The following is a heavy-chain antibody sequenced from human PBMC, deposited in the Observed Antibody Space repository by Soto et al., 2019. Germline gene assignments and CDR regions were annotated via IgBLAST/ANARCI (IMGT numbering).Heavy chain of an antibody. CDR2: ISYDGSNK. J-gene: IGHJ6*02. CDR3: AREYDILTGYLGIYYYYGMDV. Sequence: GGSLRLSCAASGFTFSSYAMHWVRQAPGKGLEWVAVISYDGSNKYYADSVKGRFTISRDNSKSTLYLQMNSLRAEDTAVYYCAREYDILTGYLGIYYYYGMDVWGQGTTVTVSS. CDR1: GFTFSSYA. V-gene: IGHV3-30-3*01. D-gene: IGHD3-9*01.